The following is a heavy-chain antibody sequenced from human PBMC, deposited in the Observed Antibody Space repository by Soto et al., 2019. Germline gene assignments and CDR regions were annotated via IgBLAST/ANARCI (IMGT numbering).Heavy chain of an antibody. CDR2: INPNSGGT. CDR3: ASGKADRGYNWFEP. D-gene: IGHD6-6*01. J-gene: IGHJ5*02. V-gene: IGHV1-2*02. CDR1: GYTFTRYY. Sequence: ASVKISCKASGYTFTRYYMDWVRQAPGQGLEWMVWINPNSGGTNYAQKFQGRVTMTRDTSISTAYMELSRLRSDDTAVYYFASGKADRGYNWFEPWAQGMLDTVSS.